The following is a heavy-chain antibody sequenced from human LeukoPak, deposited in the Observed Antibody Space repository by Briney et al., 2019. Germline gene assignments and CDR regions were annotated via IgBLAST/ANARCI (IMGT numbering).Heavy chain of an antibody. D-gene: IGHD3-16*01. CDR1: GFTFSSYG. J-gene: IGHJ5*02. Sequence: GGSLRLSCAASGFTFSSYGMSWVRQAPGKGLEWVSGISGSGGNTYYADSVKGRFTISRDNSKNTLYLQMNSLRAEDTAVYYCAKDDNYIRFLSWGQGTLVTVSS. V-gene: IGHV3-23*01. CDR2: ISGSGGNT. CDR3: AKDDNYIRFLS.